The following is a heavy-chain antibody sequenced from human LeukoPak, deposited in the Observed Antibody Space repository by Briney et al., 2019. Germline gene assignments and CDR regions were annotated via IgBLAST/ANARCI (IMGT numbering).Heavy chain of an antibody. Sequence: GASVKVSCKASGYTFTGYYMHWVRQAPGQGLELMGRINPNSGGTNYAQKFQGRVTMTRDTSISTAYMELSRLRSDDTAVYYCARDDRTVADPFDYWGQGTLVTVSS. CDR2: INPNSGGT. J-gene: IGHJ4*02. V-gene: IGHV1-2*06. D-gene: IGHD6-19*01. CDR3: ARDDRTVADPFDY. CDR1: GYTFTGYY.